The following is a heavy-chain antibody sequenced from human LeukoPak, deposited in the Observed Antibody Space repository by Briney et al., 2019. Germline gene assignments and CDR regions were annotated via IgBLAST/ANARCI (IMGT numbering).Heavy chain of an antibody. D-gene: IGHD3-10*01. Sequence: GGSLRLSCAASGFTVGSKYMNWVRQAPGKGLEWVSIFYSGGTTYYADSVKGRFTVSRDGSKNTLYLQMNSLRADDTAIYYCATVGDHYHWYLDLWGRGTLVTVSA. V-gene: IGHV3-53*01. CDR1: GFTVGSKY. J-gene: IGHJ2*01. CDR2: FYSGGTT. CDR3: ATVGDHYHWYLDL.